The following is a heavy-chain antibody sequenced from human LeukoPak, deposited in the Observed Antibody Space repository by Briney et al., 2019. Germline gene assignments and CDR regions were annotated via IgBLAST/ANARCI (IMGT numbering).Heavy chain of an antibody. V-gene: IGHV4-30-4*01. CDR1: GGSISSGDYY. CDR2: LYDGGST. J-gene: IGHJ4*02. CDR3: ARHSWVNGYFDF. D-gene: IGHD2-15*01. Sequence: SQTLSLTCTVSGGSISSGDYYWSWIRQPPGKGLEWIGYLYDGGSTHYNPSLKSRVIISVDTSKNQFSLNLNSVTAADTAVYFCARHSWVNGYFDFWGQGTLVTVSS.